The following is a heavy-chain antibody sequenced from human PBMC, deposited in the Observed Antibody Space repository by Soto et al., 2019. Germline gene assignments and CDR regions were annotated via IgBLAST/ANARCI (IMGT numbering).Heavy chain of an antibody. CDR1: GGTFTSYA. D-gene: IGHD3-22*01. CDR2: IIPVFGPP. J-gene: IGHJ6*02. CDR3: RSVRSVGDGINTPATKPVDNYAMEV. Sequence: QVQLVQSGAEVKKPGSSLKVSCKASGGTFTSYAFSWVRQAPGQGLEWMGGIIPVFGPPDYAQKFQGRVTTTSYESTRTASMELTSLRSDNTAVYYLRSVRSVGDGINTPATKPVDNYAMEVGGHGTTCTVSS. V-gene: IGHV1-69*05.